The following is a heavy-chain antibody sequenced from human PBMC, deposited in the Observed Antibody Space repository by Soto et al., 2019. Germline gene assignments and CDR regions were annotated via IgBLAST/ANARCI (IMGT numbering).Heavy chain of an antibody. Sequence: ASVKVSCKASGYTFTSYGISWVRQAPGQGLEWMGWISAYNGNTNYAQKLQGRVTMTTDTSTSTAYMELRSLRSDDTAVYYCARTAQTISHYYDSSGYNPWGQGTLVTVSS. J-gene: IGHJ5*02. V-gene: IGHV1-18*01. CDR2: ISAYNGNT. CDR1: GYTFTSYG. CDR3: ARTAQTISHYYDSSGYNP. D-gene: IGHD3-22*01.